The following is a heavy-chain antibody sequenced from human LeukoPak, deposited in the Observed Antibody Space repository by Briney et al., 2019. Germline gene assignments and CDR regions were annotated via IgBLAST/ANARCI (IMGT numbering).Heavy chain of an antibody. D-gene: IGHD6-13*01. V-gene: IGHV3-48*04. CDR3: ARDYTTAAAGTDY. J-gene: IGHJ4*02. Sequence: GGSLRLSCAASGFTFSRYSMNWVRQAPGTGLEWVSYISSITGTKYYADSVKGRFTISRDNAKNSLYLQMNSLRVEDTAVYYCARDYTTAAAGTDYWGQGTLVTVSS. CDR1: GFTFSRYS. CDR2: ISSITGTK.